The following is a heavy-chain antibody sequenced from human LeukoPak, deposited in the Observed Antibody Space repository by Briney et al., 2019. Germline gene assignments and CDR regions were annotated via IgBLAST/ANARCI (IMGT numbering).Heavy chain of an antibody. J-gene: IGHJ5*02. V-gene: IGHV4-59*01. CDR1: GGSISPYF. CDR3: ARDDYRGVTNFDP. D-gene: IGHD3-10*01. CDR2: ISYTGST. Sequence: SETLSLTCTVSGGSISPYFWSWIRQPPGKGLEWIGYISYTGSTNYNPSLKSRVTISVDTSKYQFSLQLTSVTAADTAVYYCARDDYRGVTNFDPSGQGTLVTVSS.